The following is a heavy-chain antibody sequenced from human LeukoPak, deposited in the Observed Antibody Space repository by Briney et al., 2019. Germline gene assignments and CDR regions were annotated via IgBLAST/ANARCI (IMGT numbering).Heavy chain of an antibody. Sequence: SETLSLTCAVYGGSFSGYYWSWIRQPPGKGLEWIGEINHSGSTNYNPSLKSRVTISVDTSKNQSSLKLSSVTAADTAVYYCARGRSGSPPYFDYWGQGTLVTVSS. D-gene: IGHD1-26*01. CDR2: INHSGST. CDR1: GGSFSGYY. V-gene: IGHV4-34*01. J-gene: IGHJ4*02. CDR3: ARGRSGSPPYFDY.